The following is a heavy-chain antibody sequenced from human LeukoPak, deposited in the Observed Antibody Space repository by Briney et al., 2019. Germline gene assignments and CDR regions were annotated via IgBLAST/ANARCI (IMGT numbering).Heavy chain of an antibody. CDR1: GYTFTSYG. D-gene: IGHD6-19*01. V-gene: IGHV1-18*01. CDR3: ARVGSGWYLLPWFDP. Sequence: GASVKVSCKASGYTFTSYGISWVRQAPGQGLEWMGWISAYNGNTNYAQKLQGRVTMTTDTSTSTAYMELRSLRSDDTAVYYCARVGSGWYLLPWFDPWGQEPWSPSPQ. J-gene: IGHJ5*02. CDR2: ISAYNGNT.